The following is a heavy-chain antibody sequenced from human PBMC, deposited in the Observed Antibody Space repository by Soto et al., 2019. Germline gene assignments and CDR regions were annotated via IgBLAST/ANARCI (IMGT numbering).Heavy chain of an antibody. J-gene: IGHJ6*02. CDR1: GGTFSSYA. CDR3: VRAQGSSTSLEIYYYYYYGMDV. D-gene: IGHD2-2*01. V-gene: IGHV1-69*01. Sequence: QVQLVQSGAEVKKPGSSVKVSCKASGGTFSSYAISWVRQAPGQGLEWMGGIIPISGTANYAQKFQGRVTTTADEYTSTAYMELSSLRSEDTAVYYCVRAQGSSTSLEIYYYYYYGMDVWGQGTTVTVSS. CDR2: IIPISGTA.